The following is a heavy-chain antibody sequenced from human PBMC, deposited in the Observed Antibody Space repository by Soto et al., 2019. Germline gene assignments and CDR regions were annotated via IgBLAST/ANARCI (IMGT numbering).Heavy chain of an antibody. CDR3: ARGRGGLHRTAELHS. CDR1: GGSFSGHY. CDR2: ISPGGST. Sequence: QVQLQQWGAGLLKPSETLSLTCAVYGGSFSGHYWSWIRQPPGKGLEWIGEISPGGSTNYKPSLQSRVTMSGDTSKNQFSLKLSAVTAADTAVYYGARGRGGLHRTAELHSWGQGTLVTVSS. J-gene: IGHJ4*02. D-gene: IGHD1-7*01. V-gene: IGHV4-34*01.